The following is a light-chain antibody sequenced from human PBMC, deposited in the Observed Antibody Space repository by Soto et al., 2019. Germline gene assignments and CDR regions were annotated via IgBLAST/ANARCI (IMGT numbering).Light chain of an antibody. Sequence: EVVLTQSPGTLSWSPGESATLSCRASQSVRGNSFAWYQQRPGQAPRLLVYGQSVRAAGIPDRYRGSGSQTDFNLTINRVEPEDFAVYYCHQFGMSPFTFGPGTTLDIK. CDR1: QSVRGNS. V-gene: IGKV3-20*01. CDR2: GQS. J-gene: IGKJ3*01. CDR3: HQFGMSPFT.